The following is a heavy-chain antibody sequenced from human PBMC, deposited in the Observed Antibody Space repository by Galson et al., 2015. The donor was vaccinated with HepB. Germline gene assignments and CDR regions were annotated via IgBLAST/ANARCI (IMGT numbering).Heavy chain of an antibody. V-gene: IGHV3-30*02. CDR1: GFTFSSYG. Sequence: SLRLSCAASGFTFSSYGMHWVRQAPGKGLEWVAFIRYDGSNKYYADSVKGRFTISRDNSKNTLYLQMNSLRAEDTAVYYCAKDSFRGGLWFGDHGFDYWGQGTLVTVSS. CDR2: IRYDGSNK. CDR3: AKDSFRGGLWFGDHGFDY. J-gene: IGHJ4*02. D-gene: IGHD3-10*01.